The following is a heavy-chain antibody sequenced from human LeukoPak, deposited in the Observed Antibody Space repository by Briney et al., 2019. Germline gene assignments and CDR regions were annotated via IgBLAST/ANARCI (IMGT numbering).Heavy chain of an antibody. J-gene: IGHJ4*02. CDR3: ARGSTFDH. D-gene: IGHD3-10*01. CDR2: TYCRSKWYN. CDR1: GDSVSSNSAS. V-gene: IGHV6-1*01. Sequence: SQTLSLTCAISGDSVSSNSASWNWIRQSPSRGLEWLGRTYCRSKWYNDYAVSVKSRIIINPDTSKNQLSLRLNSVTPDDTAVYYCARGSTFDHWGQGTLVTVSS.